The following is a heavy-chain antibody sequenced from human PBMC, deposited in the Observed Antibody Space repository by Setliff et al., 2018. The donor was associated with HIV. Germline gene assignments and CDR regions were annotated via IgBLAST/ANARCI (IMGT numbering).Heavy chain of an antibody. D-gene: IGHD3-9*01. CDR1: GGSFSGYY. V-gene: IGHV4-34*01. CDR2: INHSGST. J-gene: IGHJ4*02. CDR3: ARGSYRGTGYFVRYFDY. Sequence: PSETLSLTCAVYGGSFSGYYWSWIRQPPGKGLEWIGEINHSGSTNYNPSLKSRVTLSVDTSKNQFFLSLRYVAAADAALYYCARGSYRGTGYFVRYFDYWGQGILVTVSS.